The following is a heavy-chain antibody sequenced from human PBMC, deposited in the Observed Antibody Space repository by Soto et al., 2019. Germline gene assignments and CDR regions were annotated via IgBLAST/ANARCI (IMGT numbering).Heavy chain of an antibody. CDR3: AKDYSDFWSGYYSLPAFDI. D-gene: IGHD3-3*01. Sequence: GGSLRLSCAASGFTFSSYAMSWVRQAPGKGLEWVSAISGSGGSTYYADSVKGRFTISRDNSKNTLYLQMNSLRAEDTAVYYCAKDYSDFWSGYYSLPAFDIWGQGTMVTVSS. J-gene: IGHJ3*02. CDR2: ISGSGGST. CDR1: GFTFSSYA. V-gene: IGHV3-23*01.